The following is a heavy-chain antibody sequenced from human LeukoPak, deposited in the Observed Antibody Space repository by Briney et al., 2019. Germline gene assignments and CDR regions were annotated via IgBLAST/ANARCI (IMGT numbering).Heavy chain of an antibody. D-gene: IGHD1-26*01. Sequence: GGSLRLSCAASGFTFSNYWMHWVRQAPGKGLVWVSRINSDGSSTTYADSAEGRFTISRDNSKNTLYLQMNSLRAGDTAVYYCAKDPIFSGSYGVFDYWGLGTLVTVSS. J-gene: IGHJ4*02. CDR2: INSDGSST. CDR3: AKDPIFSGSYGVFDY. CDR1: GFTFSNYW. V-gene: IGHV3-74*01.